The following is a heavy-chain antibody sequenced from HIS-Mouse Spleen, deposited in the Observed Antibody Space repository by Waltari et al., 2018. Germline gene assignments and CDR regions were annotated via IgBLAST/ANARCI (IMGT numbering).Heavy chain of an antibody. D-gene: IGHD6-13*01. Sequence: LQLQESGPGLVKPSETLSLTCTVSGGSFSSSSYYCGWLRQPPGKGLEWIGSIYYSGSTYYNPSLKSRVTISVDTSKNQFSLKLSSVTAADTAVYYCAREIPYSSSWYDWYFDLWGRGTLVTVSS. CDR1: GGSFSSSSYY. J-gene: IGHJ2*01. CDR3: AREIPYSSSWYDWYFDL. V-gene: IGHV4-39*07. CDR2: IYYSGST.